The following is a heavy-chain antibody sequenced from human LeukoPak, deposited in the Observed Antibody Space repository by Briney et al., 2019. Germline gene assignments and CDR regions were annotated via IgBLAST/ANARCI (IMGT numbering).Heavy chain of an antibody. CDR3: AKDIGEQWFFDY. J-gene: IGHJ4*02. CDR1: GFTFDDYA. V-gene: IGHV3-43*02. Sequence: PGGSLRLSCAASGFTFDDYAMHWVRQAPGKGLEWVSLISGDGGSTYYADSVKGRFTISRDSSKNSPYLQMNSLRTEDTALYYCAKDIGEQWFFDYWGQRTLVTVSS. CDR2: ISGDGGST. D-gene: IGHD3-10*01.